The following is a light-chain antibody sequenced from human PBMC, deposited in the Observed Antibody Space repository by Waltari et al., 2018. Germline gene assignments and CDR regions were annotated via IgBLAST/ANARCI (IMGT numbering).Light chain of an antibody. CDR2: IND. CDR1: TSTIGPNT. V-gene: IGLV1-44*01. J-gene: IGLJ3*02. Sequence: QSVLTQPPSTSGTPGQRVNASCSGTTSTIGPNTLNWYQVVPGRAPQPLIYINDYRLSGVPDRFSGSKSGTSASLAISGLQSEDEGYYYCAAWDDSLNGWVFGGGTLVTVL. CDR3: AAWDDSLNGWV.